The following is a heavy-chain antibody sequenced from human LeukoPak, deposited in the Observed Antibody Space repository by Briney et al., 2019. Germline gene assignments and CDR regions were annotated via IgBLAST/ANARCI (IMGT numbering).Heavy chain of an antibody. CDR1: GFTSSDYY. CDR3: ARVPLSRCSSGDCFPNFDN. V-gene: IGHV3-11*05. CDR2: ISSSSSHT. J-gene: IGHJ4*02. D-gene: IGHD2-21*02. Sequence: PGGSLRLSCAASGFTSSDYYMNWIRQAPGKGLEWVSYISSSSSHTKYADSVKGRFTISRDNARNSLFLQMNSLRAEDTAIYYCARVPLSRCSSGDCFPNFDNWGQGTLVTVSS.